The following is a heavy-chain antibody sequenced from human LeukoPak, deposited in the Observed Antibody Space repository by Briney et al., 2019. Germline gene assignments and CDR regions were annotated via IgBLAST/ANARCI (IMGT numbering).Heavy chain of an antibody. V-gene: IGHV3-30-3*01. CDR2: ISYDGSNK. CDR1: GFSFNTYD. Sequence: PGRSLRLSCAASGFSFNTYDVHWVRQAPGKGLEWVALISYDGSNKYYADSVKGRFTISRDNSRNTLYLQMNSLRTEDTAVYYCARDFYETSGYYYWGQATLVTVSS. J-gene: IGHJ4*02. D-gene: IGHD3-22*01. CDR3: ARDFYETSGYYY.